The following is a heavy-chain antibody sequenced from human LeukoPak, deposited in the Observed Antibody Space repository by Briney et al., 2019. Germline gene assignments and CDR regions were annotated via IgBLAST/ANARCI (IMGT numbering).Heavy chain of an antibody. CDR1: GYTFTSYG. D-gene: IGHD1-26*01. CDR3: ARSSGSYRYWDYFDY. CDR2: INPNSGGT. Sequence: ASVKVSCKASGYTFTSYGISWVRQAPGQGLEWMGWINPNSGGTNYAQKFQGWVTMTRDTSISTAYMELSRLRSDDTAVYYCARSSGSYRYWDYFDYWGQGTLVTVSS. V-gene: IGHV1-2*04. J-gene: IGHJ4*02.